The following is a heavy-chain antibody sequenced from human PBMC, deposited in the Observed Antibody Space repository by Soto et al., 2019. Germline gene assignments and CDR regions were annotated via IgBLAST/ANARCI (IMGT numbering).Heavy chain of an antibody. CDR2: IIPIFGTA. CDR1: GGTFSSYA. Sequence: SVKVSCTASGGTFSSYAISWVRQAPGQGLEWMGGIIPIFGTANYAQKFQGRVTITADESTSTAYMELSSLRSEDTAVYYCARGVPGYDYAYPDDYWGQGTLVTVS. CDR3: ARGVPGYDYAYPDDY. J-gene: IGHJ4*02. D-gene: IGHD4-17*01. V-gene: IGHV1-69*13.